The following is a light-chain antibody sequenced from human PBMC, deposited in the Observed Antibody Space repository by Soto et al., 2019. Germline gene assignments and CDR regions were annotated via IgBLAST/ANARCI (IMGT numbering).Light chain of an antibody. CDR3: QLYGSSGT. J-gene: IGKJ1*01. V-gene: IGKV3-20*01. Sequence: EIVLTQSPGTLSLYPGERATLSCSASQSVSNNYLAWYQQKPGQAPRLLIYGASNRATGIPDRFSGSGSGTAFTLTISRLEPEDCAVYYCQLYGSSGTFGQGTKVEIK. CDR2: GAS. CDR1: QSVSNNY.